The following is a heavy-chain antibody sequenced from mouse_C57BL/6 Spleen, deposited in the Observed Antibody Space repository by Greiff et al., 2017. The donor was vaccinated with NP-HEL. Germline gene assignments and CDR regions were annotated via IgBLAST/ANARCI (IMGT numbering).Heavy chain of an antibody. D-gene: IGHD3-3*01. CDR3: AREGREYFDV. CDR2: IDPSDSYT. CDR1: GYTFTSYW. Sequence: VQLQQPGAELVRPGTSVKLSCKASGYTFTSYWMHWVKQRPGQGLEWIGVIDPSDSYTNYNQKFKGKATLTVDTSSSTAYMQLSSLTSEDSAVYYCAREGREYFDVWGTGTTVTVSS. J-gene: IGHJ1*03. V-gene: IGHV1-59*01.